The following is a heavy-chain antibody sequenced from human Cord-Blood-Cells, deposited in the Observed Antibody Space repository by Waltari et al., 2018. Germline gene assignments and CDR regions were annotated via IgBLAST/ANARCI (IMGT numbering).Heavy chain of an antibody. CDR3: ARGDRGVRGVINY. CDR1: GYTSTSYD. J-gene: IGHJ4*02. CDR2: MNPNSGNT. Sequence: QVPLVQSGAEVKKPGASVKVSCTASGYTSTSYDINWVRQATGQGLEWMGWMNPNSGNTGYAQKFQGRVTITRNTSISTAYMELSSLRSEDTAVYYCARGDRGVRGVINYWGQGTLVTVSS. V-gene: IGHV1-8*03. D-gene: IGHD3-10*01.